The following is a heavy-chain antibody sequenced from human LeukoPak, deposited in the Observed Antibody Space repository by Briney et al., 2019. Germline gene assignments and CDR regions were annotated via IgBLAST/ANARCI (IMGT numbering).Heavy chain of an antibody. J-gene: IGHJ6*02. CDR1: GGSISSGSCY. CDR2: IYTSGST. Sequence: SETLSLTCTVSGGSISSGSCYWSWIRQPAGKGLEWIGRIYTSGSTNYNPSLKSRVTISVDTSKNQFSLKLSSVTAADTAVYYCARSPAPFKVVVATPNLNRYYYYGMDVWGQGTTVTVSS. D-gene: IGHD2-15*01. V-gene: IGHV4-61*02. CDR3: ARSPAPFKVVVATPNLNRYYYYGMDV.